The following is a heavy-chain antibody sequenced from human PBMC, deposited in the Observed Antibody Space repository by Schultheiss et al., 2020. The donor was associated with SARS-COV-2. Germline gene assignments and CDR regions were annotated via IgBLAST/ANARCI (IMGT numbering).Heavy chain of an antibody. CDR2: INPNSGGT. Sequence: GESLKISCKASGYTFTSYYMHWVRQAPGQGLEWMGWINPNSGGTNYAQKFQGRVTMTRDTSISTAYMELSRLRSDDTAVYLCARGVTPRYNGDPHYWGQGTLVTVSS. V-gene: IGHV1-2*02. D-gene: IGHD4-17*01. CDR1: GYTFTSYY. J-gene: IGHJ4*02. CDR3: ARGVTPRYNGDPHY.